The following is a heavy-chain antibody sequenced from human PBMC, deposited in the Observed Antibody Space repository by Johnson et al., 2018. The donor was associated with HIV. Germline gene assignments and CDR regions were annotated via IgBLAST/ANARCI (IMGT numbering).Heavy chain of an antibody. CDR1: AFSFNSYW. V-gene: IGHV3-7*01. CDR3: TRDRRQFLEWLSDGFDI. D-gene: IGHD3-3*01. Sequence: VQLVESGGGLVQPGGSLRLSCAASAFSFNSYWMSWVRQAPGKGLEWVANIKQDGSERYYVDSVKGRFTISRDNAKNSLYLQMSSLRAADTAVYYCTRDRRQFLEWLSDGFDIWGQGTMVTVSS. J-gene: IGHJ3*02. CDR2: IKQDGSER.